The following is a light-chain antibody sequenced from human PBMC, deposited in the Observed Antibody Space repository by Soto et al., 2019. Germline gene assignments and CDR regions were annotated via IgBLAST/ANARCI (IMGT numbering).Light chain of an antibody. CDR1: QSVCSN. CDR2: GAS. J-gene: IGKJ1*01. V-gene: IGKV3-15*01. CDR3: KQYNNWPPKT. Sequence: EIVMTQSPANLSVSPGERANLXCRASQSVCSNLAWFQQMTGKAHRLLIFGASTRATGIQARLSGSGSGKEFTLNISSLQSEDFAVYYCKQYNNWPPKTFGQGTKVDIK.